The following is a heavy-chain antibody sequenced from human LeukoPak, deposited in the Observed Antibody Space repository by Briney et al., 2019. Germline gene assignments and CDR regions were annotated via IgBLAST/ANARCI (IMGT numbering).Heavy chain of an antibody. Sequence: GGSLRLSCAASGFTVSSNYMSWVRQAPGKGLEWVSVIYSGGSTYYADSVKGRFTISRDNSKNTLYLQMNSLRAEDTAVYYCAKDVAMVNRGYFDYWGQGTLVTVSS. CDR2: IYSGGST. V-gene: IGHV3-53*01. J-gene: IGHJ4*02. CDR1: GFTVSSNY. CDR3: AKDVAMVNRGYFDY. D-gene: IGHD4/OR15-4a*01.